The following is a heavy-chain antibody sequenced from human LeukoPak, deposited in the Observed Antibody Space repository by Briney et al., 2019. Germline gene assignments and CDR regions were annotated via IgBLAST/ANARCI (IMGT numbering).Heavy chain of an antibody. Sequence: GGSLRLSCAVSGLTVSGNYMSWVRQAPGKGLEWVSVIYSGGSTYYADSLKGRFTISRDNSKNTLYLQMNSLSAEDTAIYYCARVAYIYGYSQGLDYWGQGTLVTVSS. J-gene: IGHJ4*02. CDR1: GLTVSGNY. CDR2: IYSGGST. D-gene: IGHD5-18*01. V-gene: IGHV3-53*01. CDR3: ARVAYIYGYSQGLDY.